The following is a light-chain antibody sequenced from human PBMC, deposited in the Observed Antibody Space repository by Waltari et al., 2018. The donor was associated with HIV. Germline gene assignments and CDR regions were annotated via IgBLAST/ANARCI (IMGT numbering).Light chain of an antibody. CDR1: SGHTNYA. CDR2: LNSNGSH. V-gene: IGLV4-69*01. J-gene: IGLJ2*01. CDR3: QTGGSGIVV. Sequence: QLGLTQSPSASASLGASVKLTCTLSSGHTNYAIAWHQQRPEKGPRFLMRLNSNGSHTKGDGIPDRFSGSSSGAERYLTISSRQSEDETDYFCQTGGSGIVVFGGGTTLTVL.